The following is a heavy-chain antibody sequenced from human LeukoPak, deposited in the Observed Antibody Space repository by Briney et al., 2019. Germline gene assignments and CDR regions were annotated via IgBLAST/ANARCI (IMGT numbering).Heavy chain of an antibody. J-gene: IGHJ6*02. Sequence: PSQTLSLTCAASGGSISSGGYSWSWIRQPQGKGLEWIGYLYHSGSTYYNPSLKSRVTISVDRSKNQFSLKLSSVTAADTAVYYWARGGALYGSGNYYYYYGMDVWGQGTTVTVFS. V-gene: IGHV4-30-2*01. CDR1: GGSISSGGYS. CDR3: ARGGALYGSGNYYYYYGMDV. CDR2: LYHSGST. D-gene: IGHD3-10*01.